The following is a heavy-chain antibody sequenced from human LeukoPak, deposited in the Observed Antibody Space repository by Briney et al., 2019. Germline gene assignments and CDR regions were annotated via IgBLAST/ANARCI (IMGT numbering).Heavy chain of an antibody. J-gene: IGHJ6*03. D-gene: IGHD3-3*01. CDR1: GGTFSSYA. Sequence: SVKVSCKASGGTFSSYAISWVRQAPGQGLEWTGGIIPIFGTANYAQKFQGRVTITADESTSTAYMELSSLGSEDTAVYYCARGTNRITIFGVVTPNYYYYYMDVWGKGTTVTVSS. CDR2: IIPIFGTA. V-gene: IGHV1-69*01. CDR3: ARGTNRITIFGVVTPNYYYYYMDV.